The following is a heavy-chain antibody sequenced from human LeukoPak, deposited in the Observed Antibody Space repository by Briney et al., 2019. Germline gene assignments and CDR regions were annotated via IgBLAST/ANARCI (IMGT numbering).Heavy chain of an antibody. CDR3: ARLDNYYCYMDV. D-gene: IGHD2-2*03. Sequence: PSETLSLTCTVSGYSISSGYYWGWIRQPPGKGLEWIGSIYHSGSTYYNPSLKSRVTISVDTSKNQFSLKLSSVTAADTAVYYCARLDNYYCYMDVWGKGTTVTVSS. V-gene: IGHV4-38-2*02. CDR1: GYSISSGYY. J-gene: IGHJ6*03. CDR2: IYHSGST.